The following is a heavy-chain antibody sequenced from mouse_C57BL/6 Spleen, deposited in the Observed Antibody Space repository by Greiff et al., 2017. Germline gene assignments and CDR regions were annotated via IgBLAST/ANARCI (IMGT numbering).Heavy chain of an antibody. CDR2: IYPGDGDT. Sequence: VQLQQSGPELVKPGASVKISCKASGYAFSSSWMNWVKQRPGKGLEWIGRIYPGDGDTNYNGKFKGKATLTADKSSSTAYMQLRSLTSEDSAVYFCARSSWDRAMDFWGQGTSVTVSS. V-gene: IGHV1-82*01. D-gene: IGHD3-3*01. CDR1: GYAFSSSW. CDR3: ARSSWDRAMDF. J-gene: IGHJ4*01.